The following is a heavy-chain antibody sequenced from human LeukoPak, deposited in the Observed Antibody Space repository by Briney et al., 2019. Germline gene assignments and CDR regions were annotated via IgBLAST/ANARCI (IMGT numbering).Heavy chain of an antibody. Sequence: PRGSLRLSCAASGFTFSSYAMSWVCQAPGKGLEWVSGLSGSGGSTYYTDSVKGRFTISRDNSNNTLYLQMNTLRVEDTAVYYCAKDSRYSGSINDAFDMWVQGTIVIVSS. D-gene: IGHD1-26*01. CDR2: LSGSGGST. V-gene: IGHV3-23*01. CDR1: GFTFSSYA. CDR3: AKDSRYSGSINDAFDM. J-gene: IGHJ3*02.